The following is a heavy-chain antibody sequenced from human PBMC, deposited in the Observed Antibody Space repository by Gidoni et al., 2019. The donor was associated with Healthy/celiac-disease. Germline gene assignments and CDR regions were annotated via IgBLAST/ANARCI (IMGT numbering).Heavy chain of an antibody. CDR2: ISSSSSYI. CDR1: GFTFSSYS. V-gene: IGHV3-21*01. Sequence: EVQLVESGGGLVKPGGSLRLSCAASGFTFSSYSRNWVRQAPGKGLEWVSSISSSSSYIYYADSVKGRFTISRDNAKNSLYLQMNSLRAEDTAVYYCARESWFGETNYYYYGMDVWGQGTTVTVSS. J-gene: IGHJ6*02. CDR3: ARESWFGETNYYYYGMDV. D-gene: IGHD3-10*01.